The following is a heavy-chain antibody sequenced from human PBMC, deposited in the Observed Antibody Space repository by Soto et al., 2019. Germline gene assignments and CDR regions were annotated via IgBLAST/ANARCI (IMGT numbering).Heavy chain of an antibody. Sequence: EVPLEESGGALVQPGRSLRLSCAASGFTFDDYAVYWVRQVLGKGLEWVSSISWNSGNIGYAVSVKGRSTTSRDNAENSLYLQINSLRPEDTALYYCVRSKGGYSYGTPFDYWGQGTLVTVSS. CDR3: VRSKGGYSYGTPFDY. V-gene: IGHV3-9*01. J-gene: IGHJ4*02. CDR2: ISWNSGNI. CDR1: GFTFDDYA. D-gene: IGHD5-18*01.